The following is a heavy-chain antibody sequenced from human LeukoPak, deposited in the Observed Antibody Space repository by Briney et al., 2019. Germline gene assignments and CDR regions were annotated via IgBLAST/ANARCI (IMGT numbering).Heavy chain of an antibody. J-gene: IGHJ4*02. CDR2: ISSGSGSK. Sequence: GGSLRLSCAASGFSFSNYGMNWVRQAPGKGLEWVSHISSGSGSKNYADSVRGRFTPSRDNARNSLYLQMNSLRTEDTAVYYRARGGAARPDYWGQGTLVTVSS. CDR3: ARGGAARPDY. V-gene: IGHV3-48*01. D-gene: IGHD6-6*01. CDR1: GFSFSNYG.